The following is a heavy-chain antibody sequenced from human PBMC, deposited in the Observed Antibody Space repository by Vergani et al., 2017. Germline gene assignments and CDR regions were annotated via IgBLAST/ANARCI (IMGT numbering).Heavy chain of an antibody. CDR2: IWYDGSNK. CDR1: GFRFSSYG. Sequence: QVQLVESGGGVVQPGRSLRLSCAASGFRFSSYGMNWVRQAPGKGLEWVAVIWYDGSNKYYADSVKGRFTISRDNSQNTVNLQMNSLRVDDTAVYYCAKDLGACNTISCSYYMNVWAKGTTVTV. V-gene: IGHV3-33*06. J-gene: IGHJ6*03. CDR3: AKDLGACNTISCSYYMNV. D-gene: IGHD2/OR15-2a*01.